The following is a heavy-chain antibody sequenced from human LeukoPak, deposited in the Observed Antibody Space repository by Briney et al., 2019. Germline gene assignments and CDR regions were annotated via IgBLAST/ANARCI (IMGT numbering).Heavy chain of an antibody. Sequence: SETLSLTCTVSGGSISSYYWSWIRQPPGKGLEWIGYIYYSGSTNYNPSLKSRVTISVDTSKNQFSLKPSSVTAADTAVYYCARHVVVAATAGYYYYGMDVWGQGTTVTVSS. D-gene: IGHD2-15*01. CDR1: GGSISSYY. CDR3: ARHVVVAATAGYYYYGMDV. V-gene: IGHV4-59*08. CDR2: IYYSGST. J-gene: IGHJ6*02.